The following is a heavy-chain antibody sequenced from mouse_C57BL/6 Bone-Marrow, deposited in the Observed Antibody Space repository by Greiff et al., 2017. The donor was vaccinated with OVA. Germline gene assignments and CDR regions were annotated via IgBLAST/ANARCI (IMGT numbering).Heavy chain of an antibody. Sequence: DVMLVESGGGLVQPKGSLKLSCASSGFTFNTYAMHWVRQAPGKGLEWVARIRSKSSNYATYYADSVKDRFTISRDDSQSMLYLQMNNLKTEDTAMYYCVRGGPYSNYVLFAYWGQGTLVTVSA. D-gene: IGHD2-5*01. CDR3: VRGGPYSNYVLFAY. V-gene: IGHV10-3*01. J-gene: IGHJ3*01. CDR2: IRSKSSNYAT. CDR1: GFTFNTYA.